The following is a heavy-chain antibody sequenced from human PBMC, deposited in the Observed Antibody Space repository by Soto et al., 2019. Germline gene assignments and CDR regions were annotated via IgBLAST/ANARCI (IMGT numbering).Heavy chain of an antibody. V-gene: IGHV1-8*01. Sequence: ASVKVSCKASGYTFTSYDINWVRQATGQGLEWMGWMNPNSGNTGYAQKFQGRVTMTRTTSISTAYMELSSLRSEDTAVYYCAGGLARSGDYPAGAFDIWGQGIMVTVSS. CDR3: AGGLARSGDYPAGAFDI. J-gene: IGHJ3*02. CDR1: GYTFTSYD. CDR2: MNPNSGNT. D-gene: IGHD4-17*01.